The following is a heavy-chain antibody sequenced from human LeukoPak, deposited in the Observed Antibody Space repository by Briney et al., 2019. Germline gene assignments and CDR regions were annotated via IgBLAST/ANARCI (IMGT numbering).Heavy chain of an antibody. D-gene: IGHD4-17*01. CDR2: ISYDGSNK. Sequence: PGTSLRLSCAGSGFTFGTYGMHWVRQAPGKGLEWVAVISYDGSNKYYADSVKGRFTISRDNSKNTLYLQMNSLRAEDTSVYYCAKDRVGYGVAYFDYWGQGTLVTVSS. V-gene: IGHV3-30*18. CDR3: AKDRVGYGVAYFDY. J-gene: IGHJ4*02. CDR1: GFTFGTYG.